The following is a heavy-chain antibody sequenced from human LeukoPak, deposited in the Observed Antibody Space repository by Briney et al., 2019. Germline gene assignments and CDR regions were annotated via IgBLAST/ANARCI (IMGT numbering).Heavy chain of an antibody. V-gene: IGHV3-23*01. J-gene: IGHJ4*02. CDR2: ISASGDAT. D-gene: IGHD1-14*01. CDR3: TKEVYITGKAFEY. CDR1: GFTFSSFA. Sequence: GGSLRLSCAASGFTFSSFAMSWVRQAPRKGLEWFSTISASGDATFYADSVRGRFTISRDNSKNTLYLLMSSLRVEDTAVFYCTKEVYITGKAFEYWGQGALVTVSP.